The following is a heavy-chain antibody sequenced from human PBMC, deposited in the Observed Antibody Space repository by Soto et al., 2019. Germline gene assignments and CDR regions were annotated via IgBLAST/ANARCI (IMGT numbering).Heavy chain of an antibody. CDR3: AKDSRPYCGGDCYTPEFDY. D-gene: IGHD2-21*01. Sequence: GGSLRLSCAASGFTFDDYAMHWVRQAPGKGLVLVSGISWNSGSIGYADSVKGRFTISRDNAKNSLYLQMNSLRAEDTALYYCAKDSRPYCGGDCYTPEFDYWGQGTLVTVSS. V-gene: IGHV3-9*01. CDR2: ISWNSGSI. J-gene: IGHJ4*02. CDR1: GFTFDDYA.